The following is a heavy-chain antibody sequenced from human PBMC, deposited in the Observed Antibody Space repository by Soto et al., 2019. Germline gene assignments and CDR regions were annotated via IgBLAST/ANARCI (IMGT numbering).Heavy chain of an antibody. J-gene: IGHJ5*02. V-gene: IGHV4-31*03. CDR1: GGSISSGGYY. Sequence: QVQLQESGPGLVKPSQTLSLTCTVSGGSISSGGYYWSWIRQHPGKGLEWIGYIYYSGSTYYNPSLKSXXTXSXXTSKNQFSLKLSSVTAADTAVYCCAGVRGVNWFDPWGQGTLVTVSS. CDR3: AGVRGVNWFDP. D-gene: IGHD3-10*01. CDR2: IYYSGST.